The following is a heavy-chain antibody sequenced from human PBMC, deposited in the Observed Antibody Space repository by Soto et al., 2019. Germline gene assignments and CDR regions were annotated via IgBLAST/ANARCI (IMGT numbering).Heavy chain of an antibody. J-gene: IGHJ3*02. CDR1: GGSLSGTF. CDR3: SKWVSSDRAFDI. V-gene: IGHV4-59*08. CDR2: VYYTGST. Sequence: SETLSLTCTVTGGSLSGTFWNWVRRPPGKGQEWIGYVYYTGSTKYNPSLKNRVTMSLDSSKNQVSLKLSTVTAAYTAIYYFSKWVSSDRAFDIWGQGTTVTVSS. D-gene: IGHD1-26*01.